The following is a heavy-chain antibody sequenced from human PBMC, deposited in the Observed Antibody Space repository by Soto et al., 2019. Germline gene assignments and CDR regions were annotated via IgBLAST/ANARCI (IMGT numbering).Heavy chain of an antibody. CDR3: ARHWRDGYDLRPVYFDY. Sequence: QVQLQESGPGLVKPSETLSLTCTDSGGSIRSYYWSWIRQPPGKGLERIGYIYYSGSTNYNPSLQSRVTMSVETSKRPCCLKLSSVTAADTAVYYCARHWRDGYDLRPVYFDYWGQGTLVTVSS. J-gene: IGHJ4*02. CDR1: GGSIRSYY. CDR2: IYYSGST. V-gene: IGHV4-59*08. D-gene: IGHD5-12*01.